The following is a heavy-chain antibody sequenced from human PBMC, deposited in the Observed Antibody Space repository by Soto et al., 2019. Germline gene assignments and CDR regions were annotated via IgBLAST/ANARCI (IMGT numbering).Heavy chain of an antibody. V-gene: IGHV3-23*01. CDR2: ISGSGGST. J-gene: IGHJ3*02. CDR3: ANLGDYSTAFDI. Sequence: GGSLRLSCAASGFTFSSYAMSWVRQAPGKGLEWVSAISGSGGSTYYADSVKGRFTISRDNSKNTLYLQMNSLRAEDTAVYYCANLGDYSTAFDIWGQGTMVTVSS. CDR1: GFTFSSYA. D-gene: IGHD4-4*01.